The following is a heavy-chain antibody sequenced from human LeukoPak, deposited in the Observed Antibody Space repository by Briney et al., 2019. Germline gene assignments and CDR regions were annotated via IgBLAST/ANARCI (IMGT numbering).Heavy chain of an antibody. CDR2: ISGSGGST. V-gene: IGHV3-23*01. CDR3: AKDAANIVLMVYARGPEYFQH. Sequence: GGSLRLSCAASGFTFSSYAMSWVRQAPGKGLEWVSAISGSGGSTYYADSVKGRFTISRDNSKNTLYLQMNSLRAEDTAVYYCAKDAANIVLMVYARGPEYFQHWGQGTLVTVSS. J-gene: IGHJ1*01. CDR1: GFTFSSYA. D-gene: IGHD2-8*01.